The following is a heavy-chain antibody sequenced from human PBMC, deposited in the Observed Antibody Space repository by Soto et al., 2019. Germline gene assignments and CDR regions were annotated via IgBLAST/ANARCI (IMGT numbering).Heavy chain of an antibody. Sequence: ASVKVSCKASGYTFTSYDINWVRQATGQGLEWMGWMNPNSGNTGYAQKFQGRVTMTRNTSISTAYMELSSLRSEDTAVYYCARTDHLGYCISTSCYVWFDPWGQGTLVTVS. J-gene: IGHJ5*02. CDR1: GYTFTSYD. D-gene: IGHD2-2*01. V-gene: IGHV1-8*01. CDR3: ARTDHLGYCISTSCYVWFDP. CDR2: MNPNSGNT.